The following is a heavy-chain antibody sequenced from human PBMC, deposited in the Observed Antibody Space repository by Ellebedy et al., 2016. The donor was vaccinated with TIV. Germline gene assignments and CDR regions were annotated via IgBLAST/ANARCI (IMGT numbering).Heavy chain of an antibody. CDR1: GNTFISYY. J-gene: IGHJ4*02. CDR2: INPSDGAT. D-gene: IGHD6-19*01. Sequence: AASVKVSCKAAGNTFISYYMHWVRQAPGQGLEWMGVINPSDGATHYAQKFQGRVSLTRDTSTSTVCMELSSLRSEDTAVYYCARADSSGWFGDSWGQGILVTVSS. V-gene: IGHV1-46*01. CDR3: ARADSSGWFGDS.